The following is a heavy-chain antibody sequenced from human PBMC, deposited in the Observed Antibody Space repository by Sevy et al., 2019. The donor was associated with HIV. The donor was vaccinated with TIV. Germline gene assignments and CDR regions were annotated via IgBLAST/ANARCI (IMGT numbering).Heavy chain of an antibody. D-gene: IGHD3-10*01. J-gene: IGHJ6*03. CDR3: AKVFAGMVRGVITPRYWDYYYYMDV. CDR2: ISGSGGST. Sequence: GGSLRLSCAASGFTFSSYAMNWVRQAPGKGLEWVSAISGSGGSTYYADSVKGRFTISRDNSKNTLYLQMNSLRAEDTAVYYCAKVFAGMVRGVITPRYWDYYYYMDVWGKGTTVTVSS. V-gene: IGHV3-23*01. CDR1: GFTFSSYA.